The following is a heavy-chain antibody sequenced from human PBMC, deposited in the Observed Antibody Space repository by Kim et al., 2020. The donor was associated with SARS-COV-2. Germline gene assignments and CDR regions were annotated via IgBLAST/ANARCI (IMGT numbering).Heavy chain of an antibody. Sequence: TYYHPSLNGRATISVDRSKNQFSLTLASVTAADTAVYYCTRGPYSDYFDYWGQGTLVTVSS. J-gene: IGHJ4*02. V-gene: IGHV4-30-2*01. CDR2: T. D-gene: IGHD4-4*01. CDR3: TRGPYSDYFDY.